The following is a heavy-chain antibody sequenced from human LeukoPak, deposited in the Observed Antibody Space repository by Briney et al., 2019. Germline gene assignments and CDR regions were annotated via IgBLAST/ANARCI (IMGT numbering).Heavy chain of an antibody. CDR3: ARDLKTSGWYGDFDY. V-gene: IGHV3-53*01. CDR2: IFSGGST. Sequence: GGSLRLSCAASGFTVSSNDMSWVRQAPGKGLEWVSAIFSGGSTFYADSVTGRFTISRDNSKNTVYLEMNSLRAEDTAVYYCARDLKTSGWYGDFDYWGQGTLVTVSS. J-gene: IGHJ4*02. D-gene: IGHD6-19*01. CDR1: GFTVSSND.